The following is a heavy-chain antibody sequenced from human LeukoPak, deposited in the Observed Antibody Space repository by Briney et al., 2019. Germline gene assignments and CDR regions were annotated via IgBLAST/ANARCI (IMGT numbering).Heavy chain of an antibody. D-gene: IGHD4-23*01. CDR2: ISSSSSTV. Sequence: GGSLRLSCAASGFTSSDYSMNWVRQDPGKGLEWVSFISSSSSTVYYADSVKGRFTVSRDSAKNSLYLQMNSLRAEDTAVYYCAREAIFTSITPSDYWGQGTLVTVSS. CDR3: AREAIFTSITPSDY. J-gene: IGHJ4*02. CDR1: GFTSSDYS. V-gene: IGHV3-48*01.